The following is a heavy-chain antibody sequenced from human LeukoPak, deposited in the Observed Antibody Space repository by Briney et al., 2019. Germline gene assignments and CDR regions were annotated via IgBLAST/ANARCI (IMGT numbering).Heavy chain of an antibody. D-gene: IGHD4-17*01. CDR3: SRRLYGDYVDDS. V-gene: IGHV3-7*01. J-gene: IGHJ4*02. Sequence: GGSLRLSCAASGFTYINHWMSWVRQAPEEGLERVASINEDGSVRYYVDSVKGRFTISRDNAKSSLYLQMSSLRGEDTAVYYCSRRLYGDYVDDSWGQGTLVTVSS. CDR2: INEDGSVR. CDR1: GFTYINHW.